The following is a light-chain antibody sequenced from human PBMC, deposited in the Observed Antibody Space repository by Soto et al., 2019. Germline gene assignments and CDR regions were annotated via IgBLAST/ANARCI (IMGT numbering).Light chain of an antibody. CDR1: QRISSW. CDR2: AAS. J-gene: IGKJ1*01. Sequence: DIQMTQSPSTLSASVGDRVTITCRASQRISSWLAWYQQKPGKAPKLLIFAASSLQSGVPSRFSGSRSGPDFTLTISSLQPEDFATYYCQQSYSSPPTFGQGTKVDIK. V-gene: IGKV1-39*01. CDR3: QQSYSSPPT.